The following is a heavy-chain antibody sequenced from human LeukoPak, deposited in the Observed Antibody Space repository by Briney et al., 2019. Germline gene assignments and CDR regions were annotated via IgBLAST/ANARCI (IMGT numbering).Heavy chain of an antibody. D-gene: IGHD2-21*02. V-gene: IGHV4-34*01. CDR2: INHSGST. Sequence: SETLSLTCAVYGGSFSGYYWSWIRQPPGKGLEWIGEINHSGSTNYNPSLKSRVTISVDTSKNQFSLKLSSVTAADTAVYYCARVNRPVTAIHPLYYYYGMDVWGQGTTVTVSS. CDR3: ARVNRPVTAIHPLYYYYGMDV. CDR1: GGSFSGYY. J-gene: IGHJ6*02.